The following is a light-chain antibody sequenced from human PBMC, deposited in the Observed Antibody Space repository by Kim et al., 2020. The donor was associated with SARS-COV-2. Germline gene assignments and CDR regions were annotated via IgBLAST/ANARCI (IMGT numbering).Light chain of an antibody. CDR1: HFISTS. Sequence: AIRMTQSPSSLSAAAGDGVTITCRASHFISTSVAWYQQQPGKAPNLLIYSASTLQSGVPSRFSASGSGTDFTLTISHLQSEDFATYYRQQYFNGTLTFGGGTKVDIK. J-gene: IGKJ4*01. V-gene: IGKV1-8*01. CDR2: SAS. CDR3: QQYFNGTLT.